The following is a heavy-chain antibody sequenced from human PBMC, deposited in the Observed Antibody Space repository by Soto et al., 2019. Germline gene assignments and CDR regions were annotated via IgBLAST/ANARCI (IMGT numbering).Heavy chain of an antibody. CDR2: ISYDGSNK. Sequence: QVQLVESGGGVVQPGRSLRLSCVASGFTFSSYAMHWVRQAPGKGLEWVAVISYDGSNKYYADSVKGRFTISRDNSKNTLYLQMNSLRAEDTAVYYCAKTGLWFGELSEAYYYYGMDVWGQGTTVTVSS. D-gene: IGHD3-10*01. V-gene: IGHV3-30*01. CDR1: GFTFSSYA. CDR3: AKTGLWFGELSEAYYYYGMDV. J-gene: IGHJ6*02.